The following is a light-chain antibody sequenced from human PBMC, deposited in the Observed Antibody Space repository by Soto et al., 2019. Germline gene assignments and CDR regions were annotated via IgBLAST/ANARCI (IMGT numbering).Light chain of an antibody. J-gene: IGLJ3*02. CDR2: GNN. CDR3: QSYDSSLSGWV. V-gene: IGLV1-40*01. CDR1: SSNIGAGYD. Sequence: QLVLTQPPSVSGAPGQRVTISCTGSSSNIGAGYDVHWYQQLPGTAPKLLIYGNNNRPSGVPDRFSGSKSGTSASLAITGLQAEDEADYYCQSYDSSLSGWVFGGGTKPTVL.